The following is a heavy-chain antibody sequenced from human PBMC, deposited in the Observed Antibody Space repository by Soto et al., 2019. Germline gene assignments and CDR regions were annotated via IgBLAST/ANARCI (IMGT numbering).Heavy chain of an antibody. D-gene: IGHD3-16*01. CDR3: ASGGNWFDP. V-gene: IGHV4-59*01. J-gene: IGHJ5*02. CDR1: GGSISNYY. Sequence: SETLSLTCNVSGGSISNYYWTWVRQFPEKWLEWIGYMYYNGNINYNPSLKTRVTISIDTSKKQFSLTLKSVTAADTAVYYCASGGNWFDPWGQGVLVTVS. CDR2: MYYNGNI.